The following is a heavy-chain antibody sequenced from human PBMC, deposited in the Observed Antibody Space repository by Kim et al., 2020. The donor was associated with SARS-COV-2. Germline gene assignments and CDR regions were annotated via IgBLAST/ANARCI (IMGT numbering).Heavy chain of an antibody. CDR2: TYYRSTWYN. Sequence: SQTLSLTCAISGDSVSSNSAAWNWIRQSPSRGLEWLGRTYYRSTWYNDYTASVKSRITINPDTSKNLFSLQLNSVTPEDTAVYYCVREYSRSLLFDYWGQGTVVTVSS. J-gene: IGHJ4*02. CDR1: GDSVSSNSAA. D-gene: IGHD5-18*01. V-gene: IGHV6-1*01. CDR3: VREYSRSLLFDY.